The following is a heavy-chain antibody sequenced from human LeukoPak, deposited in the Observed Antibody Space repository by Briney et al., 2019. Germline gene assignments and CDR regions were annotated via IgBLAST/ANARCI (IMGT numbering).Heavy chain of an antibody. CDR3: ARGDYGDYGGNWFDP. CDR2: INHSGST. Sequence: SETLSLTCAVYGGSFSGYCWTWIRQPPGKGLEWIGEINHSGSTNYKPSLKSRVTISADMSKNQLSLKLSSVTAADTAVYYCARGDYGDYGGNWFDPWGQGTLVTVSS. D-gene: IGHD4-17*01. V-gene: IGHV4-34*01. CDR1: GGSFSGYC. J-gene: IGHJ5*02.